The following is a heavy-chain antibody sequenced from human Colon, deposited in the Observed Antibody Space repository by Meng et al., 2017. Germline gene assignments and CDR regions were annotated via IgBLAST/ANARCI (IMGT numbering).Heavy chain of an antibody. CDR2: MSDSGTT. CDR1: GGSIKSGGYH. J-gene: IGHJ4*02. D-gene: IGHD4-17*01. Sequence: QVHLHESGPGLVRPSDDLSLACTLSGGSIKSGGYHWSWVRQQPGKGLEYIGFMSDSGTTDYNPSLRSRVSISEIGSSKNQFSLTLRSVTAADTATYFCARDTLYGTDYWGQGVLVTVSS. CDR3: ARDTLYGTDY. V-gene: IGHV4-31*03.